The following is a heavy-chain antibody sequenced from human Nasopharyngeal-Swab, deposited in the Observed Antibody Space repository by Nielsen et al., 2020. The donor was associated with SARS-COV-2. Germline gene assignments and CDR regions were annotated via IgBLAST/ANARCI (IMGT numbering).Heavy chain of an antibody. CDR2: ISYDGSNK. CDR1: GFTFSSYG. J-gene: IGHJ3*02. Sequence: GESLKISCAASGFTFSSYGMHWVRQAPGKGLEWVAVISYDGSNKYYADSVKGRFTISRDNSKNTLYLQMNSLRAEDTAVYYCAKGWGGSSVDAFDIWGQGTMVTVSS. CDR3: AKGWGGSSVDAFDI. D-gene: IGHD1-26*01. V-gene: IGHV3-30*18.